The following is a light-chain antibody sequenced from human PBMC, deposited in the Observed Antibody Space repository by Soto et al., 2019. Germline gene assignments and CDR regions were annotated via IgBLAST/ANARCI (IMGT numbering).Light chain of an antibody. CDR2: NNN. J-gene: IGLJ2*01. V-gene: IGLV1-51*01. CDR3: GTWYSSLSAVV. Sequence: QSVLTQPPSVSASPGQKITISCTGSSSNIGSNYVSWYQQLPETAPKPRINNNNKGPSGIPDRFCGSKSGTSATLGITGLQTGDEDDYYCGTWYSSLSAVVFGGGTKLTVL. CDR1: SSNIGSNY.